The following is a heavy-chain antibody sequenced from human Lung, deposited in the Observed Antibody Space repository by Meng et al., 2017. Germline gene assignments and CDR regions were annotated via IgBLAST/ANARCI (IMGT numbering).Heavy chain of an antibody. CDR1: GGSFSDYY. V-gene: IGHV4-34*01. CDR3: ARGPTTMAHDFDY. Sequence: QGQLQAVGAGLLKPSETLALTCVVSGGSFSDYYWSWIRQPPGKGLEWIGEINHSGSTNYNPSLESRATISVDTSQNNLSLKLSSVTAADSAVYYCARGPTTMAHDFDYWGQGTLVTVSS. D-gene: IGHD4-11*01. CDR2: INHSGST. J-gene: IGHJ4*02.